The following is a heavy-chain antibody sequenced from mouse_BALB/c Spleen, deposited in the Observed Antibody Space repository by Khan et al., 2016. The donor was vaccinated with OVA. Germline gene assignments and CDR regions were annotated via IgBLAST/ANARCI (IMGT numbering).Heavy chain of an antibody. Sequence: VQLKQSGPELMKPGASVNISCKASGYSFTSYYIHWVKQSHGKSLEWIGYIDPCNGDTDYNQKFKGKATLTVDKSSNTAYMHLSSLTSEDSAVYYCARGTFDYWGQGTLVTVSA. CDR1: GYSFTSYY. D-gene: IGHD3-3*01. CDR3: ARGTFDY. J-gene: IGHJ3*01. V-gene: IGHV1S135*01. CDR2: IDPCNGDT.